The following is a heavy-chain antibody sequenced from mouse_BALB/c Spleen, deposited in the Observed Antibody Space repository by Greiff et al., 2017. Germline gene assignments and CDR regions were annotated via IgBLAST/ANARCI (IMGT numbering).Heavy chain of an antibody. V-gene: IGHV1S56*01. CDR1: GYTFTSYD. J-gene: IGHJ4*01. CDR3: ARGGLYYSSSSPYYYAMDY. Sequence: VQLQESGPELVKPGGLVKISCKASGYTFTSYDINWVKQRPGKGLEWIGWIYPGDGSTKYNEKFKGKATLTADKSSSTAYMQLSSLTSENSAVYFCARGGLYYSSSSPYYYAMDYWGQGTSVTVSS. D-gene: IGHD1-1*01. CDR2: IYPGDGST.